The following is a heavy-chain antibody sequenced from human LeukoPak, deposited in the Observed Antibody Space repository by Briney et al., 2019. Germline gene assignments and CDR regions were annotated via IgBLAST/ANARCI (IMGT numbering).Heavy chain of an antibody. CDR2: IYTSGST. V-gene: IGHV4-4*09. J-gene: IGHJ5*02. CDR3: ARHVTPVVITTWPNWFDP. D-gene: IGHD3-22*01. CDR1: GGSISSYY. Sequence: IPSETLSLTCTVSGGSISSYYWSWIRQPPGKGLEWIGYIYTSGSTNYNPSLKSRVTISVDTSKNQFSLKLSSVTAADTAVYYCARHVTPVVITTWPNWFDPWGQGTLVTVSS.